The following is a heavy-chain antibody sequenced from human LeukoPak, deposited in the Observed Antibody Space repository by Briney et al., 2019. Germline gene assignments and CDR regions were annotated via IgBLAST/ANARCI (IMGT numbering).Heavy chain of an antibody. CDR1: GFTFSSYE. CDR3: ARRVIVVGLDY. J-gene: IGHJ4*02. D-gene: IGHD3-22*01. CDR2: ISSSGSTI. Sequence: LAGGSLRLSCAASGFTFSSYEMNWVRQAPGKGLEWVSYISSSGSTIYYADSVKGRFTISRDNAKNSLHLQMNSLRAEDTAVYYCARRVIVVGLDYWGQGTLVTVSS. V-gene: IGHV3-48*03.